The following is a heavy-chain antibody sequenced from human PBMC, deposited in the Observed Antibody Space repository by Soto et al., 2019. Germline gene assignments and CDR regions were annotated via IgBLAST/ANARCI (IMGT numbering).Heavy chain of an antibody. CDR3: AGGLYCGGDCYYDY. J-gene: IGHJ4*02. Sequence: ASVKVSCKASGYTFTGYYMHWVRQAPGQGLEWMGWINPNSGGTNYAQKFQGRVTKTKDTAIRTAYMELSRLRSDDTAVYYCAGGLYCGGDCYYDYWGQGTLVTVSS. V-gene: IGHV1-2*02. CDR2: INPNSGGT. D-gene: IGHD2-21*02. CDR1: GYTFTGYY.